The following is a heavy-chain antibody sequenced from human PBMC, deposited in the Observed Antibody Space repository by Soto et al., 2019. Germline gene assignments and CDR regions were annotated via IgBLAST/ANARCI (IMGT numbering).Heavy chain of an antibody. CDR1: CRDCANFE. J-gene: IGHJ6*04. V-gene: IGHV1-8*01. CDR3: ARGTPKDV. Sequence: ACLTEFGKASCRDCANFEIDWVRQATGQGLEWMGWMNPNSGNTGYAQKFQGRVTMTRNTSISTAYMELSSLRSEDTAVYYCARGTPKDVWGKGTTVTVSS. CDR2: MNPNSGNT.